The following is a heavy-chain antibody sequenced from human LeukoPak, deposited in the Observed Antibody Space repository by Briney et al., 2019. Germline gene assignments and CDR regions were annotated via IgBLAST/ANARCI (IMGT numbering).Heavy chain of an antibody. Sequence: SVKVSCKASGGTFSSYAIGGVRQAPGQGLDWMGGIIPIFCTAKYEKKFQGRVTITTAESTRKAYMELSSLRSEDTAVYYCARGGYSSSSPQADYWGQGTLVTVSS. V-gene: IGHV1-69*05. CDR3: ARGGYSSSSPQADY. CDR1: GGTFSSYA. CDR2: IIPIFCTA. J-gene: IGHJ4*02. D-gene: IGHD6-6*01.